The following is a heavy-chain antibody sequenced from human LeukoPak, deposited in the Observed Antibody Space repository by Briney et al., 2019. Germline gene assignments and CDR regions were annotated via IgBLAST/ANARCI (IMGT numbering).Heavy chain of an antibody. V-gene: IGHV4-34*01. J-gene: IGHJ4*02. CDR1: GGSFSGYY. CDR2: INHSGST. Sequence: SETLSLTCAVYGGSFSGYYWSWIRQPPGKRLEWIGEINHSGSTNYNPSLKSRVTISVDTSKNQFSLKLSSVTAADTAVYYCARVPPNPNYYGSGSYLDYWGQGTLVTVSS. CDR3: ARVPPNPNYYGSGSYLDY. D-gene: IGHD3-10*01.